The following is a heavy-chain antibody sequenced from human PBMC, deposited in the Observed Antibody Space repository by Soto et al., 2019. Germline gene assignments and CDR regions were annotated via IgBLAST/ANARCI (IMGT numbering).Heavy chain of an antibody. J-gene: IGHJ4*02. D-gene: IGHD6-6*01. CDR2: IIPIFGTA. V-gene: IGHV1-69*13. CDR1: GGTFSSYA. Sequence: GASVKVSCKASGGTFSSYAISWVRQAPGQGLEWMGGIIPIFGTANYAQKFQGRVTITADESTSTAYMELSSLRSEDTAVYYCARDVSEYSSSSGSDYWGKGTLVTVSS. CDR3: ARDVSEYSSSSGSDY.